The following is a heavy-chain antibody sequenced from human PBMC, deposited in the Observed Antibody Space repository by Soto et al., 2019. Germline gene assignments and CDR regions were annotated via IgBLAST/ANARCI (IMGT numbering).Heavy chain of an antibody. CDR1: GDYIHVGCYY. CDR3: GRALTRNDKCIDP. CDR2: IYYTGKT. V-gene: IGHV4-30-4*01. J-gene: IGHJ5*02. Sequence: SETLSLTCSVSGDYIHVGCYYWTWIRQRPGKGLEWMGYIYYTGKTYYNPSLESRLTMSVDRSKNQFSLRLTSVTAADTAVYFCGRALTRNDKCIDPWGQGTLVTFYS.